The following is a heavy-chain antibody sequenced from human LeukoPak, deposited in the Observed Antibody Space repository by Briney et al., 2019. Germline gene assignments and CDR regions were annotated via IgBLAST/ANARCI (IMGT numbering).Heavy chain of an antibody. J-gene: IGHJ4*02. CDR2: INPSGGST. Sequence: ASVKVSCKASGYTFTSYGISWVRQAPGQGLEWMGIINPSGGSTSYTQKFQGRDTMTRDTSTSTVYMELSSLRSDDTAVYYCARAPYDTDLGYWGQGTLVTVSS. CDR1: GYTFTSYG. CDR3: ARAPYDTDLGY. D-gene: IGHD3-9*01. V-gene: IGHV1-46*01.